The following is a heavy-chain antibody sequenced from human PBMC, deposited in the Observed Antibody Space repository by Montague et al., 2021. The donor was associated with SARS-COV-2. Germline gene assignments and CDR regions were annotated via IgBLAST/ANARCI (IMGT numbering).Heavy chain of an antibody. CDR2: IHYSGST. D-gene: IGHD5-12*01. Sequence: SETLSLTCTVSGGSISSYYWNWIRQSPRRGLEWIGYIHYSGSTKYNPSLKSRVTISVDTSKSQMSLRLNSVTAADTAVYYCAGDRGRFWHFDLWGRGTLVTVSS. J-gene: IGHJ2*01. V-gene: IGHV4-59*01. CDR3: AGDRGRFWHFDL. CDR1: GGSISSYY.